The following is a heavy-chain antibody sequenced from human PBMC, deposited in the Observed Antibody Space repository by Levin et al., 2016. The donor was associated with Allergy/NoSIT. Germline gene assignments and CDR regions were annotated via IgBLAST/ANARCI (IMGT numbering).Heavy chain of an antibody. D-gene: IGHD4-17*01. J-gene: IGHJ6*02. CDR2: IYYSGST. V-gene: IGHV4-31*02. CDR3: ARDPILTVTSPYYGMDV. Sequence: WIRQPPGKGLEWIGYIYYSGSTYYNPSLKSRVTISVDTSKNQFSLKLSSVTAADTAVYYCARDPILTVTSPYYGMDVWGQGTTVTVSS.